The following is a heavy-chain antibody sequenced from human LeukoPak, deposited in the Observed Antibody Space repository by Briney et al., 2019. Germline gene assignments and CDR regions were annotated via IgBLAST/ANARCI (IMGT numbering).Heavy chain of an antibody. D-gene: IGHD1-7*01. Sequence: ASVKVSCKASGYTFTEHFIHWVRQAPGQGLQYMGWIHPASANTVYAQMFHGRVTLTRDTPATTTYMELSGLRSDDTAVYYCARELRPANLWGEGTLVTVSS. V-gene: IGHV1-2*02. CDR2: IHPASANT. J-gene: IGHJ4*02. CDR3: ARELRPANL. CDR1: GYTFTEHF.